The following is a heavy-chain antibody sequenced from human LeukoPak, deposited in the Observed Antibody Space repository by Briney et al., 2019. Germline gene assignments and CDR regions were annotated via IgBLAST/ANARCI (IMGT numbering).Heavy chain of an antibody. CDR1: GFTFGDYS. D-gene: IGHD6-19*01. Sequence: PGGSLRLSCTASGFTFGDYSMSWVRQAPGKGLEWVAFITGKSYGGTTQYAASVKGRFTISRHDSKRIAYLQMTSLKTEDTAVYYCTRVDANGWFKYFYYYMDVWGKGTTVTISS. CDR2: ITGKSYGGTT. CDR3: TRVDANGWFKYFYYYMDV. V-gene: IGHV3-49*04. J-gene: IGHJ6*03.